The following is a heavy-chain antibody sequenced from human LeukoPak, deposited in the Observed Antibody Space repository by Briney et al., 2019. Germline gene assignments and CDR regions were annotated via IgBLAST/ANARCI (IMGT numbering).Heavy chain of an antibody. CDR1: GGTFSSYA. CDR2: IIPIFGTA. J-gene: IGHJ4*02. V-gene: IGHV1-69*13. Sequence: ASVKVSCKASGGTFSSYAISWVRQAPGQGLEWMGGIIPIFGTANYAQKFQGRVTITADESTSTAYMELSSLRSEDTAVYYCARSTVYSTSWFDYWGQGTLVTVSS. D-gene: IGHD6-13*01. CDR3: ARSTVYSTSWFDY.